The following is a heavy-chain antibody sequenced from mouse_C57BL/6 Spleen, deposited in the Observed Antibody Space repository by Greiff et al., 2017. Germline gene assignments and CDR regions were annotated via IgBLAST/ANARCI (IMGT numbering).Heavy chain of an antibody. D-gene: IGHD1-1*01. V-gene: IGHV5-17*01. Sequence: EVQLVESGGGLVKPGGSLKLSCAASGFTFSDYGMHWVRQAPEKGLEWVAYISSGSSTIYYADTVKGRFTISRDNAKNTLFLQMTSLRSEDTAMYYCARTTTVVALYAMDYWGQGTSVTVSS. CDR2: ISSGSSTI. CDR3: ARTTTVVALYAMDY. CDR1: GFTFSDYG. J-gene: IGHJ4*01.